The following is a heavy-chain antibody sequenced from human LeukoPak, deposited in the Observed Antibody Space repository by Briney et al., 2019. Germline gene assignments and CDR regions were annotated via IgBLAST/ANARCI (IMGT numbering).Heavy chain of an antibody. D-gene: IGHD2-2*01. CDR2: IIPIFGIA. CDR3: ARDGIVPAANHYYGMDV. J-gene: IGHJ6*02. CDR1: GGTFSSYA. Sequence: ASVKVSCKASGGTFSSYAISWVRQAPGQGLEWMGRIIPIFGIANYAQKFQGRVAITADKSTSTAYMELSSLRSEDTAVYYCARDGIVPAANHYYGMDVWGQGTTVTVSS. V-gene: IGHV1-69*04.